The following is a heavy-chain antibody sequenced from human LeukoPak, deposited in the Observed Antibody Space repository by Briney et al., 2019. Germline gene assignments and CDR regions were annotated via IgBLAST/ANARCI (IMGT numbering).Heavy chain of an antibody. D-gene: IGHD2-15*01. CDR2: ISGSGGST. CDR1: GFTFSSYA. V-gene: IGHV3-23*01. Sequence: GGSLRLSCAASGFTFSSYAMSWVRQAPGKGLEWVSAISGSGGSTYYADSVKGRFTISRDNSKNTLYLQMNSLRAEDTAVYYCAKYCSGGSCYPYYGDYVGYWGQGTLVTVSS. CDR3: AKYCSGGSCYPYYGDYVGY. J-gene: IGHJ4*02.